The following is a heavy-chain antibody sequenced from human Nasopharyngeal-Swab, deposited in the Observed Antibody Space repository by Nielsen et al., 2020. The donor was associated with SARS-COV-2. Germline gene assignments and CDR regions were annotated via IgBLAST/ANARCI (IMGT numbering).Heavy chain of an antibody. CDR1: GYSFTSYH. D-gene: IGHD3-10*01. Sequence: ASVKVSCKESGYSFTSYHMYWVRQAPGQGLEWMGIINPSGGSATYAQRFQGKVTMTRDTSTSTVFMELSSLKSEDTAVYYCARDRYGSGSFLGYWGQGTLVTVSS. CDR2: INPSGGSA. V-gene: IGHV1-46*01. J-gene: IGHJ4*02. CDR3: ARDRYGSGSFLGY.